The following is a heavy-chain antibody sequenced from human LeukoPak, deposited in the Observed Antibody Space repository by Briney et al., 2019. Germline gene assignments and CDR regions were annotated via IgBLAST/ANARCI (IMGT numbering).Heavy chain of an antibody. CDR2: IKQDGSEK. J-gene: IGHJ4*02. CDR1: GFTFSSYW. V-gene: IGHV3-7*01. Sequence: GGSLRLSCAASGFTFSSYWMSWVRQAPGKGLEWEANIKQDGSEKYYGDSVKGRFTISRDNAKNSLYLQMNSLRAEDTAVYYCARDREMDTYYDFWSGYPGSDYWGQGTLVTVSS. D-gene: IGHD3-3*01. CDR3: ARDREMDTYYDFWSGYPGSDY.